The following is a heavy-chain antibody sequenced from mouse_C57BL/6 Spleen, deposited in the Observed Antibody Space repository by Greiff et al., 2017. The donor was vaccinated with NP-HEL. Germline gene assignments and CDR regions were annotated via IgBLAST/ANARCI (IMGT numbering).Heavy chain of an antibody. CDR2: ISDGGSYT. J-gene: IGHJ3*01. CDR1: GFTFSSYA. V-gene: IGHV5-4*01. D-gene: IGHD4-1*01. CDR3: AREDWDRAWFAY. Sequence: DVKLVESGGGLVKPGGSLKLSCAASGFTFSSYAMSWVRQTPEKRLEWVATISDGGSYTYYPDNVKGRFTISRDNAKNNLYLQMSHLKSEDTAMYYCAREDWDRAWFAYWGQGTLVTVSA.